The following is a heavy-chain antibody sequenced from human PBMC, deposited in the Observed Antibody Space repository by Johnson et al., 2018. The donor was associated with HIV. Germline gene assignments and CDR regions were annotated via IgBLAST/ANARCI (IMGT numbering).Heavy chain of an antibody. D-gene: IGHD4-23*01. CDR3: ASPGTVVTGLAFEI. J-gene: IGHJ3*02. CDR2: IWYDGSNK. CDR1: GFTFSDYY. Sequence: QVQLVESGGGLVKPGGSLRLSCAASGFTFSDYYMSWIRQAPGKGLEWVAVIWYDGSNKYYADSVKGRLTISRDNSKNTLYLQMNSLRAEDTAVYYCASPGTVVTGLAFEIWGQGTMVTVSS. V-gene: IGHV3-33*08.